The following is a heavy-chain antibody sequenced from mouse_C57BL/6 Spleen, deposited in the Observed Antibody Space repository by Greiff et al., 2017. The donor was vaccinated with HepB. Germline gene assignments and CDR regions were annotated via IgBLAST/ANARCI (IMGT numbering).Heavy chain of an antibody. V-gene: IGHV1-54*01. Sequence: QVQLQQSGAELVRPGTSVKVSCKASGYAFTNYLIEWVKQRPGQGLEWIGVINPGSGGTNCNEKFKGKATLTADKSSSTAYMQLSSLTSEDSAVYFCASGDSSGYSAYWGQGTLVTVSA. CDR2: INPGSGGT. CDR3: ASGDSSGYSAY. CDR1: GYAFTNYL. D-gene: IGHD3-2*02. J-gene: IGHJ3*01.